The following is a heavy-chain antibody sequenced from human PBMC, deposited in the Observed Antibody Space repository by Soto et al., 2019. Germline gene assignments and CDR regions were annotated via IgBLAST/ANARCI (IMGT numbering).Heavy chain of an antibody. CDR1: GGSISSGDYY. J-gene: IGHJ6*02. CDR2: IYYLGNT. CDR3: ARVDIEIPVPSFFPSSSFDDYYYGLDV. V-gene: IGHV4-31*03. D-gene: IGHD5-12*01. Sequence: PSETLSLTCSVSGGSISSGDYYWSWIRQHPGKGLEWIGYIYYLGNTYYNPSLKSRVTISVDTSKNQFSLKLSSVTAADTAVYFCARVDIEIPVPSFFPSSSFDDYYYGLDVWGQGTTVT.